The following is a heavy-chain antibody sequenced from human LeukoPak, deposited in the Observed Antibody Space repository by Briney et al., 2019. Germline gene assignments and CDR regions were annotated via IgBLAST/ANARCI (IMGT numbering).Heavy chain of an antibody. CDR3: ARGLFHQDTYYYDSSGYYYVYAFDI. Sequence: ASVKVSCKASGYTFTSYGISWVRQAPGQGLEWMGWISAYNGNTNYAQKLQGRVTMTTDTSTSTAYMELRSLRSDDTAVYYCARGLFHQDTYYYDSSGYYYVYAFDIWGQGTMVTVSS. CDR2: ISAYNGNT. CDR1: GYTFTSYG. D-gene: IGHD3-22*01. V-gene: IGHV1-18*01. J-gene: IGHJ3*02.